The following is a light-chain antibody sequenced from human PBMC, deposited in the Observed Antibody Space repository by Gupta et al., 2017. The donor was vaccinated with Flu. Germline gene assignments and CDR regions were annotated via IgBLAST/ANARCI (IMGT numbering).Light chain of an antibody. CDR2: KTD. CDR3: LIMYGNAWV. CDR1: AGAVISDYY. V-gene: IGLV7-43*01. J-gene: IGLJ3*02. Sequence: QTVVPPEPALTVSPGGTVTLTCASSAGAVISDYYPNWFQQKAGQAPRALIYKTDNKHAWTPARFSDSLLGGKAALTLSGAQPEDEADYYCLIMYGNAWVFGGGTKLTVL.